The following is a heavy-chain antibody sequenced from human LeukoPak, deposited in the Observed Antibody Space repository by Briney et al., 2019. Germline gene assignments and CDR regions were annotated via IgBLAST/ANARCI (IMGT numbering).Heavy chain of an antibody. CDR2: ISWNSGSI. CDR1: GFTFDDYA. Sequence: GGSLRLSCAASGFTFDDYAMHWVRQAPGKGLEWVSGISWNSGSIGYADSVKGRFTISRDNAKNSLYLQMNSLRAEDTALYYCAKVFLPYMIVVAEGAFDIWGQGTMVTVSS. CDR3: AKVFLPYMIVVAEGAFDI. V-gene: IGHV3-9*01. D-gene: IGHD3-22*01. J-gene: IGHJ3*02.